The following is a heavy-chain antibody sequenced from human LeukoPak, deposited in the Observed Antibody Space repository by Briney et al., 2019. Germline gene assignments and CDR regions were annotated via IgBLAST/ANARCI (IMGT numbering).Heavy chain of an antibody. D-gene: IGHD4-17*01. V-gene: IGHV1-46*01. CDR3: ARASRRLRTFDY. CDR1: GYTFTSYY. Sequence: ASVKVSCKASGYTFTSYYMHWVRQAPGQGLEWMGIINPSGGSTIYAQKFQGRVTMTRDTSTSTVYMELSSLRSEDTAVYYCARASRRLRTFDYWGQGTLVTVSS. CDR2: INPSGGST. J-gene: IGHJ4*02.